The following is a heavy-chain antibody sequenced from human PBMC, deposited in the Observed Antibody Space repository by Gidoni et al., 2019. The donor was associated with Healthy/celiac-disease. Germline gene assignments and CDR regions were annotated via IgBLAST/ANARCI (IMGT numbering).Heavy chain of an antibody. D-gene: IGHD3-22*01. CDR2: IRSKPDNYAT. CDR1: GFLFSGSA. CDR3: ARPADSREDDSFDI. Sequence: EVQLVESGGGLVQPGGSLKLSCAAPGFLFSGSAMHWVRQASGNGLEWVGRIRSKPDNYATAYAASLKGRFTISRDDLKNTAYLQMNSLKTDDTAVYYCARPADSREDDSFDIWGQGTMVTVSS. J-gene: IGHJ3*02. V-gene: IGHV3-73*01.